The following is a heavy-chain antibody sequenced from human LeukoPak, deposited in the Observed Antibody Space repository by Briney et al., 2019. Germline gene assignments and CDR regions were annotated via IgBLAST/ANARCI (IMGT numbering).Heavy chain of an antibody. CDR2: INPNSGGT. CDR1: GYTFTGYY. J-gene: IGHJ4*02. V-gene: IGHV1-2*04. Sequence: ASVKVSCKASGYTFTGYYMHWVRQAPGQGLEWMGWINPNSGGTNYAQKFQGWVTMTRDTSISTAYMELSRLRSDDTAVYYCARSAVRGAVLDYWGQGTLVTVSS. CDR3: ARSAVRGAVLDY. D-gene: IGHD3-10*01.